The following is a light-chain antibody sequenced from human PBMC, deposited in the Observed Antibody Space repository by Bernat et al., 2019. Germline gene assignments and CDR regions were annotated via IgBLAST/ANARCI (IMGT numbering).Light chain of an antibody. CDR1: SSDVGGYNY. CDR3: SSYTSSSTYV. CDR2: KGN. V-gene: IGLV2-14*01. J-gene: IGLJ1*01. Sequence: QSALTQPASVSGSPGQSITISCTGTSSDVGGYNYVSWYQQHPGKVPKLMIYKGNNRPSGISNRFSGSKSGNTDSLTISGLQAEDESDFYCSSYTSSSTYVFGTGTKVTVL.